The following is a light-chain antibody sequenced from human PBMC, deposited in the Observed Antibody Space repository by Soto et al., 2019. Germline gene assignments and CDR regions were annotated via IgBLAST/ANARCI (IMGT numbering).Light chain of an antibody. J-gene: IGKJ1*01. CDR1: QSVSST. V-gene: IGKV3-15*01. CDR3: HQYNNWPPWT. CDR2: GAS. Sequence: EIVMTQSPATLSVSPGERATLSCRASQSVSSTLAWYQQKPAQAPRLLIYGASTRATGIPARFSGSGSGTEFTLTISSLQSEDFAVYYCHQYNNWPPWTFGHGTKVEIK.